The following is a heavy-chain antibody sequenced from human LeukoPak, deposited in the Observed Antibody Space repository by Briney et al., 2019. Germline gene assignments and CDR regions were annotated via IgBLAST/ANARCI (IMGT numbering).Heavy chain of an antibody. Sequence: SETLSLTCTVSDDSIGNYYWSWIRQSPGKGLEWIGYLHYSGSTYYNPSLRSRLTFSVDTSKNQFSLDLSSVTAADTAVYYCARGLTRIVQNAFDIWGQGTMVTVSS. J-gene: IGHJ3*02. CDR2: LHYSGST. V-gene: IGHV4-59*06. CDR3: ARGLTRIVQNAFDI. D-gene: IGHD3-22*01. CDR1: DDSIGNYY.